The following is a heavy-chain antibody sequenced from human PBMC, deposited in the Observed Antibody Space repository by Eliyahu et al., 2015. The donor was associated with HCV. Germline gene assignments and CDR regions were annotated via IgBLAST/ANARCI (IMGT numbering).Heavy chain of an antibody. J-gene: IGHJ6*02. Sequence: QVQLVESGGGVVQPXRSLRLSCAASGFTFSSYGMXWVRQAPGKGLEWVAVTSYDGSNKYYADSVKGRFTISRDNSKNTLYLQMNSLRAEDTAVYYCAKDQGGVVVVAAPPTSDGMDVWGQGTTVTVSS. CDR2: TSYDGSNK. V-gene: IGHV3-30*18. CDR1: GFTFSSYG. CDR3: AKDQGGVVVVAAPPTSDGMDV. D-gene: IGHD2-15*01.